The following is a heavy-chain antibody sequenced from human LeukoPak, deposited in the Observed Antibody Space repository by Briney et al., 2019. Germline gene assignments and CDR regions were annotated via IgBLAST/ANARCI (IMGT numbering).Heavy chain of an antibody. Sequence: GSLRLSCAASGFTFSSYGMSWVRQAPGKGLEWIGSIYYSGSTYYNPSLKSRVTISVDTSKNQFSLKLSSVTAADTAVYYCARRAYGSGNYYMDVWGKGTTVTISS. D-gene: IGHD3-10*01. CDR2: IYYSGST. J-gene: IGHJ6*03. CDR3: ARRAYGSGNYYMDV. V-gene: IGHV4-39*01. CDR1: GFTFSSYG.